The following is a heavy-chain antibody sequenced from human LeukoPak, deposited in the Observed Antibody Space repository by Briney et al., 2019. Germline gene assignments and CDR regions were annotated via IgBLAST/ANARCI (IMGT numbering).Heavy chain of an antibody. Sequence: ASETLSLTCTVSGGSISSSSYYWGWIRQPSGKGLEWIGSIYYSGSTYYNPSLKSRVTISVDTSKNQFSLKLSSVTAADTAVYYCARHGFNYYYGMDVWGQGTTVTVSS. CDR3: ARHGFNYYYGMDV. V-gene: IGHV4-39*01. J-gene: IGHJ6*02. CDR2: IYYSGST. D-gene: IGHD3-10*01. CDR1: GGSISSSSYY.